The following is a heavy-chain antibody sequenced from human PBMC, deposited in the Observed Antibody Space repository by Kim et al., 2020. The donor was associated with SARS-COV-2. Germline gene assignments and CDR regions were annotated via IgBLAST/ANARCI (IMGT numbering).Heavy chain of an antibody. D-gene: IGHD6-13*01. J-gene: IGHJ6*02. V-gene: IGHV4-39*01. CDR1: GGSISSSSYY. CDR3: ARQQGDSGSWSYYYYGMDV. CDR2: IYYSGST. Sequence: SETLSLTCTVSGGSISSSSYYWGWIRQPPGKGLEWIGSIYYSGSTYYNPSLKSRVTISVDTSKNQFSLKLSSVTAADTAVYYCARQQGDSGSWSYYYYGMDVWGQGTTVTVSS.